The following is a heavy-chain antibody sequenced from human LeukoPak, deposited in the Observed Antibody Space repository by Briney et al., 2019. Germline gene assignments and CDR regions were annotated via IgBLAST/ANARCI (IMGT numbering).Heavy chain of an antibody. CDR3: ASLYGSGPNWFDP. V-gene: IGHV3-48*01. CDR1: GFTFSSYS. D-gene: IGHD3-10*01. J-gene: IGHJ5*02. CDR2: ISSSSATI. Sequence: GGSLRLSCAASGFTFSSYSMNWVRQVPGKGLEWVSYISSSSATIYYADSVKGRFTISRDNAKNSLHLQMNSLRAEDTAVYYCASLYGSGPNWFDPWGQGTLVTVSS.